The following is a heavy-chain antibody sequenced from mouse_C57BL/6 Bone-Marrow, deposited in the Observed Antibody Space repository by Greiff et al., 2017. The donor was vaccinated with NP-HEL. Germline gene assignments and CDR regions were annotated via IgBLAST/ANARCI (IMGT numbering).Heavy chain of an antibody. CDR2: ISYSGST. D-gene: IGHD1-1*01. V-gene: IGHV3-8*01. CDR3: ARRGIHYGSSYWYFDV. CDR1: GYSITSDY. Sequence: VQLKESGPGLAKPSQTLSLTCSVTGYSITSDYWNWIRKFPGNKLEYMGYISYSGSTYYNPSLKSRISITRDTSKNQYYLQLNSVTTEDTATYYCARRGIHYGSSYWYFDVWGTGTTVTVSS. J-gene: IGHJ1*03.